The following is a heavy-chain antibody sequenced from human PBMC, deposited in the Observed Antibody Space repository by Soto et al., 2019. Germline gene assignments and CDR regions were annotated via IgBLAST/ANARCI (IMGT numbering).Heavy chain of an antibody. CDR2: IKSKSDGETT. Sequence: EAQLVESGGGLVKPGGSLRLSCAASGFTFSNVWMHWVRQAPGKGLEWVGRIKSKSDGETTDYAAPVKGRFSTSRDASKNTLYLQMNRLKTEDTAVYYATPLAVKCVSGWYDFAAWGQGTLVTVSS. V-gene: IGHV3-15*07. D-gene: IGHD6-19*01. CDR3: TPLAVKCVSGWYDFAA. J-gene: IGHJ5*02. CDR1: GFTFSNVW.